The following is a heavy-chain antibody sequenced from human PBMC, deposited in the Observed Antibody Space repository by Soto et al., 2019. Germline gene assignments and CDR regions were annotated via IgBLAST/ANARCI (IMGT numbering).Heavy chain of an antibody. CDR2: IYYSGST. J-gene: IGHJ6*02. V-gene: IGHV4-39*01. CDR1: GGSISSSSYY. D-gene: IGHD2-2*03. CDR3: ARLNGYCVSTNCHGYYGMDV. Sequence: SETLSLTCTVSGGSISSSSYYWGWIRQPPGKGLEWIGSIYYSGSTYYNPSLKSRVTISVDTSKNQFSLKLSSVTAADTAVYYCARLNGYCVSTNCHGYYGMDVWGQGTTVTVSS.